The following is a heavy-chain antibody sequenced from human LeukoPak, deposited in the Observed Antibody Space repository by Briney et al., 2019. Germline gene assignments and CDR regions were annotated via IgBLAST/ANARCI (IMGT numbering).Heavy chain of an antibody. CDR3: ARETVAGTYDFDY. CDR2: INHSGST. J-gene: IGHJ4*02. V-gene: IGHV4-34*01. D-gene: IGHD6-19*01. CDR1: GGSFSGYY. Sequence: SETLSLTCAVYGGSFSGYYWSWIRQPPGKGLEWIGEINHSGSTNYNPSLKSRVTISVDTSKNQFSLKLSSVTAADAAVYYCARETVAGTYDFDYWGQGTLVTVSS.